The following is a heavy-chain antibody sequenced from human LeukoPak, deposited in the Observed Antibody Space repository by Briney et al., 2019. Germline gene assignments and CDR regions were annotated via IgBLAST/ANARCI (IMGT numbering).Heavy chain of an antibody. J-gene: IGHJ3*02. V-gene: IGHV4-59*01. CDR1: GGSISSYY. Sequence: SETLSLTCTVSGGSISSYYWSWIRQPPGKGLEWIGYIYYSGSTNYNPSLKSRVTISVDTSKNQFSLKLSSVTAADTAVHYCARARILYHAFDIWGQGTMVTVSS. CDR3: ARARILYHAFDI. CDR2: IYYSGST. D-gene: IGHD2-8*01.